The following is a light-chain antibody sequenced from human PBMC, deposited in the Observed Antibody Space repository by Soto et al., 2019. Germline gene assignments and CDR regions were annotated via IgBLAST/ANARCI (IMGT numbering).Light chain of an antibody. CDR2: AAS. CDR3: LQLNSYPRMYT. CDR1: QGISSY. J-gene: IGKJ2*01. V-gene: IGKV1-9*01. Sequence: DIQLTQSPSFLSASVGDRVTITCRASQGISSYLAWYQQKPGKAPKLLIYAASTLQSGVPSRFSGSGSGTEFTLTISSLQPEDFATYYCLQLNSYPRMYTFGQGTKLEIK.